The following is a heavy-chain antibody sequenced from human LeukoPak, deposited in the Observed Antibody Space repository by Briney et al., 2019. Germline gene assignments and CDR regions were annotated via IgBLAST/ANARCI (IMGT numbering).Heavy chain of an antibody. J-gene: IGHJ6*02. Sequence: SVKVSCRASGGTFSSYAISWVRQAPGQGLEWMGGIIPIFGTANYAQEFQGRVTITADESTSTAYMELSSLRSEDTAVYYCATHPDIVVVPAAPYYYYYCMDVWGQGTTVTVSS. CDR3: ATHPDIVVVPAAPYYYYYCMDV. D-gene: IGHD2-2*01. CDR1: GGTFSSYA. CDR2: IIPIFGTA. V-gene: IGHV1-69*01.